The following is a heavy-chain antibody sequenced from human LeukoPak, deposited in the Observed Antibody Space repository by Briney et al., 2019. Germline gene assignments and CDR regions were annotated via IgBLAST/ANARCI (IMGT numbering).Heavy chain of an antibody. CDR3: ARVGCSGGGCYQGLYYYYGMDV. CDR2: ISSSSTYI. CDR1: GFTFSSYS. D-gene: IGHD2-15*01. Sequence: NPGGSLRLSCAASGFTFSSYSMNWVRQAPGKGLEWVSSISSSSTYIYYADSVKGRFTISRDNAKNTLYLQMNSLRAEGTAVYYCARVGCSGGGCYQGLYYYYGMDVWGQGTTVTVSS. V-gene: IGHV3-21*01. J-gene: IGHJ6*02.